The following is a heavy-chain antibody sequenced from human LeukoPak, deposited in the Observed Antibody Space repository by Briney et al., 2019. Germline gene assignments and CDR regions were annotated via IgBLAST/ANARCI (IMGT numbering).Heavy chain of an antibody. J-gene: IGHJ4*02. V-gene: IGHV1-69*05. D-gene: IGHD5-18*01. Sequence: GASVKVSCKASGGTFSSYAISWVRQALGQGLEWMGGIIPIFGTANYAQKFQGRVTITTDESTSTAYMELSSLRSEDTAVYYCARGRGYSYGLYDYWGQGTLVTVSS. CDR3: ARGRGYSYGLYDY. CDR1: GGTFSSYA. CDR2: IIPIFGTA.